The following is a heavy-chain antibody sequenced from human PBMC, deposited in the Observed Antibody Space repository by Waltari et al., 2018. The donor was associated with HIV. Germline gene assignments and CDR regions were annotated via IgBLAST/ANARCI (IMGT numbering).Heavy chain of an antibody. CDR2: MGTTPTAR. CDR3: ARGLSYFDGKPLPWYLDL. J-gene: IGHJ2*01. CDR1: GFSLASYS. Sequence: SGGGSMQPGGSLRLSCVASGFSLASYSVNWLRQTPGKPLEWFSYMGTTPTARYYEDSVRDRFTVFADKTKQSVYLQISNLQDEDSAVYYCARGLSYFDGKPLPWYLDLWGRGSRVTVAS. D-gene: IGHD3-9*01. V-gene: IGHV3-48*02.